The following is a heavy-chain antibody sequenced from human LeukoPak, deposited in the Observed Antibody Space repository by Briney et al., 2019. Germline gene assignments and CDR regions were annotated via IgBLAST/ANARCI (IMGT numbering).Heavy chain of an antibody. J-gene: IGHJ4*02. Sequence: GGSLRLSCTASGFIVSSKYMSWVRQAPGKGLQWVSVIYSGGSTFYADSVKGRFTISRDNAKNSLYLQMNSLRAEDTAVYYCARVGAAFDYWGQGTLVTVSS. D-gene: IGHD6-13*01. CDR2: IYSGGST. CDR3: ARVGAAFDY. CDR1: GFIVSSKY. V-gene: IGHV3-66*01.